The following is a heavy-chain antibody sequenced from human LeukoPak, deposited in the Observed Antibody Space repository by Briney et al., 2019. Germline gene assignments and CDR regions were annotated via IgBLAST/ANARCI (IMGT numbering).Heavy chain of an antibody. Sequence: PGGSLRLSCGASGLTFSSYTMNWVRQAPGKGLEWVSSISSSSRNIHYAESVKGRFTISRDNAKNSLYLQMNSLRAEDTAVYYCARGSLIRGGGLSWGQGTLVTVSS. D-gene: IGHD3-10*01. CDR2: ISSSSRNI. CDR3: ARGSLIRGGGLS. J-gene: IGHJ4*02. CDR1: GLTFSSYT. V-gene: IGHV3-21*01.